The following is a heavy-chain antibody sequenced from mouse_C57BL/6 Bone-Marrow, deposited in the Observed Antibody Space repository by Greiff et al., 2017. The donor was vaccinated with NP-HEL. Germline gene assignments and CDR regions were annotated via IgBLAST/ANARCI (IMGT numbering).Heavy chain of an antibody. Sequence: QVQLQQSGAELVRPGTSVKVSCKASGYAFTNYLIEWVKQRPGQGLVWIGVINPGSGGTNYNEKFKGKATLTADKSSITAYMQLSSLTSEDSAVYFCARSLYFDYWGQGTTLTVSS. CDR2: INPGSGGT. V-gene: IGHV1-54*01. J-gene: IGHJ2*01. CDR3: ARSLYFDY. CDR1: GYAFTNYL.